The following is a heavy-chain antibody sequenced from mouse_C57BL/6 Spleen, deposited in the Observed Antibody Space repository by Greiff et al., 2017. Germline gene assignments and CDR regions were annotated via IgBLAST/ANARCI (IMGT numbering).Heavy chain of an antibody. V-gene: IGHV10-3*01. J-gene: IGHJ2*01. CDR3: VREPTGTGYFDS. Sequence: EVMLVESGGGLVQPKGSLKLSCAASGFTFNTYAMHWVRQAPGKGLEWVARIRSKSSNYATYYADSVKNRFTISRDDSQSMLYLQMNNLKTEDTATYYCVREPTGTGYFDSWGQGTTLTVSS. D-gene: IGHD4-1*01. CDR1: GFTFNTYA. CDR2: IRSKSSNYAT.